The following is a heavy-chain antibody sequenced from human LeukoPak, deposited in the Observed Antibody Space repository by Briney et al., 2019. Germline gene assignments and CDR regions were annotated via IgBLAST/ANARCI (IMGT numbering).Heavy chain of an antibody. D-gene: IGHD6-19*01. Sequence: GGSLRLSCAASGFTFSNAWMSWVRQAPGKGLEWVGRIKSKTDGGTTDYAAPVKGRFTISRDDSKNTLYLQMNSLRTEDTAVYYCTTEPMAVAVGGYWGQGTLVTVSS. J-gene: IGHJ4*02. CDR1: GFTFSNAW. V-gene: IGHV3-15*01. CDR3: TTEPMAVAVGGY. CDR2: IKSKTDGGTT.